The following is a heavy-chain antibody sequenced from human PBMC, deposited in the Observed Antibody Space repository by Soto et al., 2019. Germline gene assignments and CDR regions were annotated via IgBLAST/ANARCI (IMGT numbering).Heavy chain of an antibody. J-gene: IGHJ5*02. CDR1: GGSFLKHW. CDR2: IYTDDSDT. Sequence: GESLKISCKVSGGSFLKHWIAWARQKPGKGLEWMGIIYTDDSDTRYSPSFRGQVTISVDKSSSTAYLEWSSLKSSDSAIYYWFDPWGQGTPVTVSS. CDR3: FDP. V-gene: IGHV5-51*01.